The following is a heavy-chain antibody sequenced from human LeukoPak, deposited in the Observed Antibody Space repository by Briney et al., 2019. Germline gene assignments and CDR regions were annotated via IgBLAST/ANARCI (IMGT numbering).Heavy chain of an antibody. Sequence: SVKVSCKASGFTFTSSAVQWVRQARGQRLEWIGWIVVGSGNTNYAQKFQERVTITRDMSTSTAYMELSSLRSEDTAVYYCAADLNYDFWSGYPDAFDIWGQGTMVTVSS. CDR1: GFTFTSSA. V-gene: IGHV1-58*01. CDR2: IVVGSGNT. D-gene: IGHD3-3*01. CDR3: AADLNYDFWSGYPDAFDI. J-gene: IGHJ3*02.